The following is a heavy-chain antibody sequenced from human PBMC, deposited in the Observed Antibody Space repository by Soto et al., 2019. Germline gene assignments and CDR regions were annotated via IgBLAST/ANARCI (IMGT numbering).Heavy chain of an antibody. D-gene: IGHD2-15*01. Sequence: ASVKVSCKASGGTFSSYAISWVRQAPGQGLEWMGGIIPIFGTANYAQKFQGRVTITADESTSTAYMELSSLRSEDTAAYYCARMVVRLGIPKYYFDYWGQGTLVTVSS. V-gene: IGHV1-69*13. CDR2: IIPIFGTA. CDR3: ARMVVRLGIPKYYFDY. J-gene: IGHJ4*02. CDR1: GGTFSSYA.